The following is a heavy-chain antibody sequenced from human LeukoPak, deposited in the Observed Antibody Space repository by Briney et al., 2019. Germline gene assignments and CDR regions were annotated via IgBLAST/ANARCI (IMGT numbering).Heavy chain of an antibody. J-gene: IGHJ4*02. CDR2: IYTSGST. Sequence: ASETLSLTCTVSGGSISSYYWSWIRQPAGKGLEWIGRIYTSGSTNYNPSLKSRVTISVDTSKNQFSLKLSSVTAADTAVYYCARVPGPYDSSGYSPGTVDYWGQGTLVTVSS. CDR3: ARVPGPYDSSGYSPGTVDY. CDR1: GGSISSYY. D-gene: IGHD3-22*01. V-gene: IGHV4-4*07.